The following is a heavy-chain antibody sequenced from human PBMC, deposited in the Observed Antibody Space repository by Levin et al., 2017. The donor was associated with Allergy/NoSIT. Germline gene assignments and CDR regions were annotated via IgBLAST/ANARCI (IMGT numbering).Heavy chain of an antibody. V-gene: IGHV3-7*01. J-gene: IGHJ5*02. CDR2: IKEDGSDK. D-gene: IGHD3-22*01. CDR3: ARSGRDSSGRGMGFDT. Sequence: AGGSLRLSCAASGFTFSSHWMSWVRQAPGKGLEWVANIKEDGSDKNHVDSVKGRFTISRDNAKISLYLQMNSLRAEDTAVYYCARSGRDSSGRGMGFDTWGQGTLVTVSS. CDR1: GFTFSSHW.